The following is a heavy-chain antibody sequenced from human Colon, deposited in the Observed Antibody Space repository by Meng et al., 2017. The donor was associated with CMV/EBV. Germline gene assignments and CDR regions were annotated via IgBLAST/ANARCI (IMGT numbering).Heavy chain of an antibody. CDR3: AKAPSPYCTNGVCYSFDY. D-gene: IGHD2-8*01. CDR1: GFTFSSYA. CDR2: ISGSGGST. V-gene: IGHV3-23*01. Sequence: GESLKISCAASGFTFSSYAMSWVRQAPGKGLEWVSAISGSGGSTYYADPVKGRFTISRDNSKNTLYLQMNSLRAEDTAVYYCAKAPSPYCTNGVCYSFDYWGQETLVTVSS. J-gene: IGHJ4*02.